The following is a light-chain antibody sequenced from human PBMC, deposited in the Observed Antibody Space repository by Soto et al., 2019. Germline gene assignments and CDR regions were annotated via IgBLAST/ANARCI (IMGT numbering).Light chain of an antibody. V-gene: IGLV1-36*01. Sequence: QSVLTQPPSLAGAPRQRVTISCSGSSSNIGKNPVNWYRQCPGKAPELLIYYDDLLSSGVSDRFSGSKSGTSASLAISGLQSEDEADYYCAVWDDTLSGPVFGGGTKLTVL. J-gene: IGLJ3*02. CDR3: AVWDDTLSGPV. CDR1: SSNIGKNP. CDR2: YDD.